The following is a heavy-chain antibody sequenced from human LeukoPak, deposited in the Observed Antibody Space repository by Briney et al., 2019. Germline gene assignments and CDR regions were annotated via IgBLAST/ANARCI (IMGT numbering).Heavy chain of an antibody. CDR1: GFTFSSYA. Sequence: SGGSLRLSCAASGFTFSSYAMSWVRQAPGKGLEWVAVISYDGSNKYYADSVKGRFTISRDNSKNTLYLQMDSLRVEDTAVYYCAKELSSTWHGDYWGQGTLVTVSS. V-gene: IGHV3-30*18. CDR3: AKELSSTWHGDY. J-gene: IGHJ4*02. CDR2: ISYDGSNK. D-gene: IGHD6-13*01.